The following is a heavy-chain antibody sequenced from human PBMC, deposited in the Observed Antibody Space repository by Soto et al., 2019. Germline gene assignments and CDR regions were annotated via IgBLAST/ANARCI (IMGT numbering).Heavy chain of an antibody. J-gene: IGHJ4*02. Sequence: GESLKISCKGSGYNFANYWIGWVRQMPGKGLEWMGIIYPGNSDIRYSPSFQGQVTISADTSISTAYLEWSSLKSSDTAIYYCARHVYYDVLKKNYWGQGTLVTVSS. CDR3: ARHVYYDVLKKNY. V-gene: IGHV5-51*01. CDR2: IYPGNSDI. CDR1: GYNFANYW. D-gene: IGHD3-9*01.